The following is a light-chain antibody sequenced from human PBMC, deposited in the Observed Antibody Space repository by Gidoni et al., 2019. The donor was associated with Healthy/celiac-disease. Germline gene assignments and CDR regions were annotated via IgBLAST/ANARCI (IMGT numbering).Light chain of an antibody. CDR3: QVWDSSSDHYV. CDR2: DDS. J-gene: IGLJ1*01. CDR1: NIGSQS. Sequence: SSVLTQPPSVSVAPGKTARITCGGNNIGSQSVPWYQQKPGQAPVLVVYDDSDRPSGIPERFSGSNSGNTATLTISRVEAGDEADYYCQVWDSSSDHYVFGTGTKVTVL. V-gene: IGLV3-21*03.